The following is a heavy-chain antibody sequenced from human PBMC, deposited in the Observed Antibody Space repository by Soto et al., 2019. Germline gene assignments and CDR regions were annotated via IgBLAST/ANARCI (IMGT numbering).Heavy chain of an antibody. Sequence: EVQLVESGGGLVQPGGSLRLSCAASGFTFSNYWMYWVRQAPGKGLVWVSRINSDGSVSSYADSVKGRLTISRDNVKNTLYLQMDSLRAEDTAVYYCARGECVGGTGYSLAGSFYYYMDVWGKGTTVTVFS. CDR3: ARGECVGGTGYSLAGSFYYYMDV. J-gene: IGHJ6*03. CDR2: INSDGSVS. D-gene: IGHD2-15*01. V-gene: IGHV3-74*01. CDR1: GFTFSNYW.